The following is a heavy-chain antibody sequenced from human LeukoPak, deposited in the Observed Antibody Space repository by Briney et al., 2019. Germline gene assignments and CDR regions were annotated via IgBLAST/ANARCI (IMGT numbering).Heavy chain of an antibody. Sequence: ASVKVSCKASGYTFTGYYMHWVRQAPGQGLEWMGWINPNSGGTNYAQKFQGRVTMTRDTSISTAYMELSRLRSDDTAVYYCARVLSRSLHIDDLDYWGQGTLVTVSS. CDR3: ARVLSRSLHIDDLDY. J-gene: IGHJ4*02. CDR2: INPNSGGT. CDR1: GYTFTGYY. D-gene: IGHD5-12*01. V-gene: IGHV1-2*02.